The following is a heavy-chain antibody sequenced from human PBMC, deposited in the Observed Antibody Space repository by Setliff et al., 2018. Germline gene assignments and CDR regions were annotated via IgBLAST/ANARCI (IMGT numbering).Heavy chain of an antibody. J-gene: IGHJ6*03. Sequence: SETLSLTCTVSGGSISSGDYYWSWIRQSPGKGLEWIGYISDSGSTYYNPSLKSRVTMSIDTSKNQFSLKLNSVTAADMAVYYCAREQWLDPPGYYYMDVWAKGTTVTVSS. V-gene: IGHV4-30-4*01. CDR1: GGSISSGDYY. CDR2: ISDSGST. CDR3: AREQWLDPPGYYYMDV. D-gene: IGHD6-19*01.